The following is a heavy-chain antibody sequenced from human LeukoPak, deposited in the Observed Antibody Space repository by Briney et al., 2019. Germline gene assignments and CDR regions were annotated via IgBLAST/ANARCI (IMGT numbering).Heavy chain of an antibody. CDR1: GLTFSRYA. CDR2: SSYDANIGSNK. V-gene: IGHV3-30-3*01. J-gene: IGHJ4*02. Sequence: GGSLRLSCATSGLTFSRYAKHWVRLAPGKGLEWVAFSSYDANIGSNKYYADSVKGRFTISRDNSKNTLYLQMNSLRAEDTAVYYCARDGGYDFWSGYYQDYWGQGTLVTVSS. CDR3: ARDGGYDFWSGYYQDY. D-gene: IGHD3-3*01.